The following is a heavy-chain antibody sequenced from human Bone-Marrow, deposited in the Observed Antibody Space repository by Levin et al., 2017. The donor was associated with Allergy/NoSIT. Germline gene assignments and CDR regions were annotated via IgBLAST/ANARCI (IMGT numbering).Heavy chain of an antibody. D-gene: IGHD2-2*01. CDR3: ARDPGEYQLLSEGLV. Sequence: GGSLRLSCAASGFTFSSYAMHWVRQAPGKGLEWVAVISYDGSNKYYADSVKGRFTISRDNSKNTLYLQMNSLRAEDTAVYYCARDPGEYQLLSEGLVWGQGTTVTVSS. CDR1: GFTFSSYA. CDR2: ISYDGSNK. V-gene: IGHV3-30*04. J-gene: IGHJ6*02.